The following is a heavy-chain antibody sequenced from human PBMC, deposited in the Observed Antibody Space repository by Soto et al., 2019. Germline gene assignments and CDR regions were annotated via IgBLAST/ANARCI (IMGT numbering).Heavy chain of an antibody. J-gene: IGHJ5*02. CDR2: MYYSGST. V-gene: IGHV4-61*01. Sequence: SETMSVTCTVSGGSVSSGSCYWSWNRQPPGKGLEWIGYMYYSGSTNYNPSLKSRVTISVDTSKNQFSLKLSSVTAADTAVYYCARDLRYYDSSGYYGAVWFDPWGQGTLVTVSS. D-gene: IGHD3-22*01. CDR3: ARDLRYYDSSGYYGAVWFDP. CDR1: GGSVSSGSCY.